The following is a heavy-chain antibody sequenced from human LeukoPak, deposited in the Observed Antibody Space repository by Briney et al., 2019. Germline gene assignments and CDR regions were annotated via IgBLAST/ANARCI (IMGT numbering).Heavy chain of an antibody. CDR2: IYYSGTT. J-gene: IGHJ5*02. V-gene: IGHV4-59*08. Sequence: SETLSLTCTVSGGSISDYYWTWIRQPPGKGLVWIGYIYYSGTTYYNPSLKSRVTISVDTSENQFSPKMTSVTAADTAVYYCARLGAAGTEYSWFDPWGQGTLVTVSS. CDR3: ARLGAAGTEYSWFDP. CDR1: GGSISDYY. D-gene: IGHD6-13*01.